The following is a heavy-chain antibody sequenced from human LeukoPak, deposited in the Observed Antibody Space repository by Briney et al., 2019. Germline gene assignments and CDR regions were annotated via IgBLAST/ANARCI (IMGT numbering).Heavy chain of an antibody. D-gene: IGHD5-12*01. V-gene: IGHV4-59*01. J-gene: IGHJ4*02. CDR2: IYYSGST. CDR3: ARANRYDLYFDY. Sequence: SETLSLTCTVSGDSISSYYWSWIRQPPGKGQEWIGYIYYSGSTNYNPSLKSRVTISVDTSKNQFSLKLSSVTAADTAVYYCARANRYDLYFDYWGQGTLVTVSS. CDR1: GDSISSYY.